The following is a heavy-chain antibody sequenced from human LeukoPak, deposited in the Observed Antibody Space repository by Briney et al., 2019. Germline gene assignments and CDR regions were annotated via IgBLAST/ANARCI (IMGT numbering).Heavy chain of an antibody. CDR1: GYTFTSYY. CDR3: ARAHDGRPNDNYYYYYGMDV. CDR2: INPSGGST. V-gene: IGHV1-46*01. Sequence: ASVKVSCKASGYTFTSYYMHWVRQAPGQGLEWMGIINPSGGSTSYAQKFQGRVTMTRDTSTSTVYMELSSLRSEDTAVYYCARAHDGRPNDNYYYYYGMDVWGQGTTVTVSS. J-gene: IGHJ6*02.